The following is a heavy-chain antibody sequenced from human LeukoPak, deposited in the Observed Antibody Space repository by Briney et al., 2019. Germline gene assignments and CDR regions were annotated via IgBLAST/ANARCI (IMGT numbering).Heavy chain of an antibody. CDR3: ARLYSSGFYYYYGMDV. CDR1: GYTFTGYY. J-gene: IGHJ6*02. Sequence: ASVKVSCKASGYTFTGYYMHWVRQAPGQGLEWMGWISAYNGNTNYAQKLQGRVTMTTDTSTSTAYMELRSLRSDDTAVYYCARLYSSGFYYYYGMDVWGQGTTVTVSS. V-gene: IGHV1-18*04. CDR2: ISAYNGNT. D-gene: IGHD6-19*01.